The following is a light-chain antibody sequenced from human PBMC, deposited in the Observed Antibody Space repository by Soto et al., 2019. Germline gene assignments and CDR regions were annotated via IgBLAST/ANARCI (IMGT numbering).Light chain of an antibody. CDR3: HHYGSTPFT. Sequence: EIVVTQSPGTLSLSPGERATLSCRASQSVSSNYLAWYQQKPGQAPRLLIYGASSRASNIPDRFTGSGSGTQFTHIISRLEPEDFAMYYSHHYGSTPFTFCHGTKVDGK. CDR2: GAS. V-gene: IGKV3-20*01. CDR1: QSVSSNY. J-gene: IGKJ3*01.